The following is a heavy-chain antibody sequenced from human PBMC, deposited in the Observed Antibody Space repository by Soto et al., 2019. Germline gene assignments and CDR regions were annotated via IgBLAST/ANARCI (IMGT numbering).Heavy chain of an antibody. CDR1: GDTFTTYS. CDR3: AIGFCSGCYWYHP. J-gene: IGHJ5*02. Sequence: QVQLVQSGAEVKKPGASVKVSCRSSGDTFTTYSIHWVRQAPGQRLEWMGWINAGNGNAKSSQRFQDRLTITRDTYARRVYGELSSLSYEDMPVYYCAIGFCSGCYWYHPWGQGTLVTVS. V-gene: IGHV1-3*01. D-gene: IGHD2-15*01. CDR2: INAGNGNA.